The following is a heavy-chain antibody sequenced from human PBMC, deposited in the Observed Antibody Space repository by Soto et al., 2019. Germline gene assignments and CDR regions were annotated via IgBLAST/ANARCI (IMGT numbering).Heavy chain of an antibody. V-gene: IGHV3-33*01. J-gene: IGHJ4*02. Sequence: QVQLVESGGGVVQPGRSLRLSCAASGFTFSSYGMHWVRQAPGKGLEWVAVIWYDGSNKYYADSVKGRFTISRDNSKNTLYLQMNSLRAEDTAVYYCARDHALRAFGGVIDTYYFDYWGQGTLVTVSS. CDR3: ARDHALRAFGGVIDTYYFDY. D-gene: IGHD3-16*02. CDR1: GFTFSSYG. CDR2: IWYDGSNK.